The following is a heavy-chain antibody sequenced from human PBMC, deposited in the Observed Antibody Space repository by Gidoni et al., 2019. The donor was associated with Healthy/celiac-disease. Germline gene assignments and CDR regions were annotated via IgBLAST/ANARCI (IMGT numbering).Heavy chain of an antibody. CDR2: INPSGGST. J-gene: IGHJ4*02. CDR1: GDTFTTYY. Sequence: QVQLVQSGAEVKKPGASVKASCKAYGDTFTTYYMHWVRQAPGQGLEWMGIINPSGGSTSYAQKFQGRVTMTRDTSTSTVYMELSSLRSEDTAVYYCARDARGTATIYYWGQGTLVTVSS. CDR3: ARDARGTATIYY. D-gene: IGHD5-12*01. V-gene: IGHV1-46*01.